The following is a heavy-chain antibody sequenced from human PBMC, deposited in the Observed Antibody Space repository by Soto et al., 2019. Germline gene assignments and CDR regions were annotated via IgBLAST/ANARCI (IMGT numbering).Heavy chain of an antibody. J-gene: IGHJ4*02. CDR2: FVPLFGTT. V-gene: IGHV1-69*01. Sequence: QLVQSGSEVKKPGSSVKVSCQASGGTFSGYVVTWVRQAPGQGLEWMGEFVPLFGTTNYAQRFSGRITITAVESTSTAYMELRTLRSDHTAVYYCTIHGLGVSCPPYFDIWGQGTLVTVSS. D-gene: IGHD2-2*01. CDR3: TIHGLGVSCPPYFDI. CDR1: GGTFSGYV.